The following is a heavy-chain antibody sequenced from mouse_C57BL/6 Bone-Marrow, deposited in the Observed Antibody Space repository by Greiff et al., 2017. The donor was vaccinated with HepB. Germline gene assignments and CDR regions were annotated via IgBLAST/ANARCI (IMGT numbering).Heavy chain of an antibody. D-gene: IGHD1-1*01. CDR3: AFYYYGSDWYFDV. Sequence: QVQLQQSGPGLVQPSQSLSITCTVSGFSLTSYGVHWVRQSPGKGLEWLGVIWRGGSTDYNAAFMSRLSITKDNSKSQVFFKMNSLQADDTAIYYCAFYYYGSDWYFDVWGTGTTVTVSS. V-gene: IGHV2-5*01. CDR1: GFSLTSYG. CDR2: IWRGGST. J-gene: IGHJ1*03.